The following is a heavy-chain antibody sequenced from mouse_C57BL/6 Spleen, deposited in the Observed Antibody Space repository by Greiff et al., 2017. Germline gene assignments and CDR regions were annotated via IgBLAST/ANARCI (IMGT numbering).Heavy chain of an antibody. Sequence: VQLKESGAELARPGASVKMSCKASGYTFTSYTMHWVKQRPGQGLEWIGYINPSSGYTKYNQKFKDKATLTADKSSSTAYMQLSSLTSEDSAVYYCARYYGSSYWFDYWGQGATLTVSS. D-gene: IGHD1-1*01. V-gene: IGHV1-4*01. CDR3: ARYYGSSYWFDY. CDR2: INPSSGYT. J-gene: IGHJ2*01. CDR1: GYTFTSYT.